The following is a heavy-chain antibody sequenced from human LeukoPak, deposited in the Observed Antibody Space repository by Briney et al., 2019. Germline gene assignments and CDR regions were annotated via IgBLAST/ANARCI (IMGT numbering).Heavy chain of an antibody. CDR1: GYTFINYD. CDR2: MNPKSGNR. CDR3: ARASPGEYYYYGMDV. J-gene: IGHJ6*01. V-gene: IGHV1-8*01. Sequence: GASVKVSCKTSGYTFINYDIAWVRQASGRGLEWMGWMNPKSGNRGSAQKFQGRVTMTMNTSMRTASMELSSLTSDDSAVYYCARASPGEYYYYGMDVWGQGTSVTVSS.